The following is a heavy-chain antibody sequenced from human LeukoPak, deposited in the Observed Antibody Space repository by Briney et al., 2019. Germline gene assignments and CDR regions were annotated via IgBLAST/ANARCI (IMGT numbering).Heavy chain of an antibody. CDR1: GFTFSRYG. Sequence: GGSLRLSCAASGFTFSRYGMMWVRQAPGKGLEWVSAITGSGGSTYYADSVKGRWTIARDNSKTTVYLQMHSLRAEDTALYYCAKANRNYYGKDVWGQGTTVTVSS. J-gene: IGHJ6*02. CDR2: ITGSGGST. V-gene: IGHV3-23*01. CDR3: AKANRNYYGKDV. D-gene: IGHD2/OR15-2a*01.